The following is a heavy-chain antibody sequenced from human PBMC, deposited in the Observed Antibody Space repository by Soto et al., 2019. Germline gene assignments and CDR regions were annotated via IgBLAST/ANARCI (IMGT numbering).Heavy chain of an antibody. CDR1: GFTFSSYA. J-gene: IGHJ4*02. Sequence: GGSLRLSCAASGFTFSSYAMSWVRQAPGKGLEWVSAISGSGGSTYYADSVKGRFTISRDNSKNTLYLQMNSLRAEDTAVYYCAKDRGFFSGGSCYRAKRYYFDYWGQGTLVTVSS. CDR3: AKDRGFFSGGSCYRAKRYYFDY. CDR2: ISGSGGST. D-gene: IGHD2-15*01. V-gene: IGHV3-23*01.